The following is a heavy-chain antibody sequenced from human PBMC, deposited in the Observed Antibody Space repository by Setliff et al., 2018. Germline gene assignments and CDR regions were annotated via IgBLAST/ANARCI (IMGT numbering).Heavy chain of an antibody. CDR3: VCFSWRGCSGDTCYSGDDSFDM. CDR1: GFTFSTYG. J-gene: IGHJ3*02. Sequence: GGSLRLSCAASGFTFSTYGMHRVRQAPGKGLEWVAYIWYDGSNKYYVDSVKGRFTVSRDNSKDTLYLQMNSLRVEDSAIYYCVCFSWRGCSGDTCYSGDDSFDMWGQGTEVTVSS. CDR2: IWYDGSNK. D-gene: IGHD2-15*01. V-gene: IGHV3-30*02.